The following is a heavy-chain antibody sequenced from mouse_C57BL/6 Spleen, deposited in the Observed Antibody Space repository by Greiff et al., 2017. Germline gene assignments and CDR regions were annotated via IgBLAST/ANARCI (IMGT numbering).Heavy chain of an antibody. V-gene: IGHV1-52*01. Sequence: QVQLQQPGAELVRPGSSVKLSCKASGYTFTSYWMHWVQQRPIQALEWIGNIDPSDSGTHYNQKFTDKATLTVVKSSSTAYMQLSSRTTEDSAVYYCSRSDSNYSWFAYWGQGTLVTVSA. CDR3: SRSDSNYSWFAY. D-gene: IGHD2-5*01. CDR2: IDPSDSGT. CDR1: GYTFTSYW. J-gene: IGHJ3*01.